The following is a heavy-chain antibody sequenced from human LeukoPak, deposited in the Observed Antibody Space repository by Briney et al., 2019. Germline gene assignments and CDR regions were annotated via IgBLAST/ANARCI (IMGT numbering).Heavy chain of an antibody. Sequence: PSETLSLTCTVSGGSISSYYWSWIRQPPGKGREWIGYIYYSGSTNYNPSLKSRITISVDTSKNQFSLKLSSVTAADTAVYYCARDGSSPGGGYYFDYWGQGTLVTVSS. J-gene: IGHJ4*02. V-gene: IGHV4-59*01. D-gene: IGHD1-26*01. CDR1: GGSISSYY. CDR3: ARDGSSPGGGYYFDY. CDR2: IYYSGST.